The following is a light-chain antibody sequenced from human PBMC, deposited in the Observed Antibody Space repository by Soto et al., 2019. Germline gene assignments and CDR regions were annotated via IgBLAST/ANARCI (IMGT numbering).Light chain of an antibody. CDR2: AAS. V-gene: IGKV1-12*01. Sequence: DIQMTQSPSSVSASVGDRVTITCRARQGISSWLAWYQQKPGKAPKLLIYAASSLQSGVPSRFIGSRSGTDDTLTISYLPPEDFATYYGQHANSFPPTVGGGTKVEIK. CDR3: QHANSFPPT. CDR1: QGISSW. J-gene: IGKJ4*02.